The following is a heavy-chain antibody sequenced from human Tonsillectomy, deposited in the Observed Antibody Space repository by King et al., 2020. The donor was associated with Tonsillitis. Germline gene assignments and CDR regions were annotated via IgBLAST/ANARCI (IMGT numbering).Heavy chain of an antibody. Sequence: VQLVESGGGVVQPGMSLRLSCAASGFTFSTYGMHWVRQAPGKGLEWVAVIWYDGGNLNYAASVKGRFTISRDNSKNTLHLQMNSLRVEDTAMYYCARDSCRGDCYSGDFWGQGTQVTVAS. CDR2: IWYDGGNL. V-gene: IGHV3-33*08. CDR3: ARDSCRGDCYSGDF. D-gene: IGHD2-21*02. J-gene: IGHJ4*02. CDR1: GFTFSTYG.